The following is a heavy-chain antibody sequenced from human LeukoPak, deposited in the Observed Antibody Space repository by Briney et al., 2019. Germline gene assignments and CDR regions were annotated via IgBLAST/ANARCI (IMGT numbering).Heavy chain of an antibody. CDR1: GFSFSSYG. CDR2: IYSGDIT. CDR3: ARGSGYSYGFPDY. J-gene: IGHJ4*02. V-gene: IGHV3-53*01. Sequence: ATSLRLSCAASGFSFSSYGMHWVRQAPGKGLEWVSVIYSGDITYYTDSVKGRFTISRDNSKNTLYLQMNSLRAEDTAVYYCARGSGYSYGFPDYWGQGTLVTVSS. D-gene: IGHD5-18*01.